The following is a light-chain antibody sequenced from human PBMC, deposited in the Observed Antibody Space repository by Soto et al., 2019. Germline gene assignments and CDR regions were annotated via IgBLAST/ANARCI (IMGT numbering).Light chain of an antibody. CDR1: ISNIGNNA. J-gene: IGLJ1*01. V-gene: IGLV1-36*01. Sequence: QSVLTQPPSVSEAPRQRVTISCSGSISNIGNNAVNWYQQLPGKAPKLLIYYDDLLPSGVSDRFSGSKSGTSASLAISGLQSEDESDYYCAAWDDSLNAYVFGTGTKLTV. CDR2: YDD. CDR3: AAWDDSLNAYV.